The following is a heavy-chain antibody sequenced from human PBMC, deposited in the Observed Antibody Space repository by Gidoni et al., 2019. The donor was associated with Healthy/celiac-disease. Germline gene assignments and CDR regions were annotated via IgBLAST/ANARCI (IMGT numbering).Heavy chain of an antibody. J-gene: IGHJ2*01. D-gene: IGHD1-20*01. CDR3: TRVDYNYWYFDL. V-gene: IGHV3-49*03. CDR2: MRSKAYGGTT. Sequence: EVQLVESGGGLVQPGRSLRLYCTASGLTFGDYAMSWFRQAPGKGLEWVGFMRSKAYGGTTEYAASVKGRFTISRDDSKSIAYLQMNSLKTEDTAVYYCTRVDYNYWYFDLWGRGTLVTVSS. CDR1: GLTFGDYA.